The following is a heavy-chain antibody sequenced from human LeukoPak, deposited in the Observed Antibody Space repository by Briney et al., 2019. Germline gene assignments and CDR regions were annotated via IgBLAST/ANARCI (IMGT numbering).Heavy chain of an antibody. V-gene: IGHV3-64*01. CDR1: GFTFSSYA. D-gene: IGHD3-3*01. CDR3: ARGGGTIFGVVTKRGFDY. Sequence: GGSLRLSCAASGFTFSSYAVSWVRQAPGKGLEWVSAISSNGGSTYYANSVKGRFTISRDNSKNTLYLQMGSLRAEDMAVYYCARGGGTIFGVVTKRGFDYWGQGTLVTVSS. CDR2: ISSNGGST. J-gene: IGHJ4*02.